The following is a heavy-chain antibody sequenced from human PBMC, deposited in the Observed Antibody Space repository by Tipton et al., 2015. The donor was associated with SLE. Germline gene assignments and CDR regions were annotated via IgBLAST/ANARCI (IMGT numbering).Heavy chain of an antibody. CDR1: GYSISSGFY. CDR3: SRGGAEGFDP. D-gene: IGHD3-16*01. J-gene: IGHJ5*02. Sequence: TLSLTCAVSGYSISSGFYWGWNRQPPGKGLEWIGSIYHSGSTYYNPSLKSRVTISVDTSKNQFSLKLSSVTAADTAVYYCSRGGAEGFDPWGQGTLVTVSS. V-gene: IGHV4-38-2*01. CDR2: IYHSGST.